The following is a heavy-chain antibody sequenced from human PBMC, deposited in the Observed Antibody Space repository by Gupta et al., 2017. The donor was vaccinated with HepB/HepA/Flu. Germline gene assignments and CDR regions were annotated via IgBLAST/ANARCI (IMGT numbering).Heavy chain of an antibody. CDR2: INWNGGTT. CDR1: GFTFDDYD. D-gene: IGHD2-15*01. J-gene: IGHJ4*02. V-gene: IGHV3-20*04. CDR3: ARDGVGGSFDY. Sequence: EVQLVESGGGVVRPGGSLRLSCADSGFTFDDYDMSWVRQAPGKGLEWVSSINWNGGTTGYVDSVKCRFTISRDNAKNSLYLQMNSLRAEDTALYYCARDGVGGSFDYWGQGTLVTVSS.